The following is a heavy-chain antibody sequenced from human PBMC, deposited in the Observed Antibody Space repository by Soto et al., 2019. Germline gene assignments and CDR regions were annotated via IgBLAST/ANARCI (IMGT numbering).Heavy chain of an antibody. D-gene: IGHD6-13*01. Sequence: GVSLRLSCAASGFTFSSYSMNWVRQAPGKGLEWVSSISSSSSYIYYADSVKGRFTISRDNAKNSLYLQMNSLRAEDTAVYYCARGGWSSSWYYYYGMDVWGQGTTVTVSS. J-gene: IGHJ6*02. CDR2: ISSSSSYI. V-gene: IGHV3-21*01. CDR3: ARGGWSSSWYYYYGMDV. CDR1: GFTFSSYS.